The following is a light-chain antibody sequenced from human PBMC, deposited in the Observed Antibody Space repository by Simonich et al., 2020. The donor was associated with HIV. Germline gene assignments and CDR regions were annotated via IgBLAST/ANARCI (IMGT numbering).Light chain of an antibody. CDR2: RNN. V-gene: IGLV1-47*01. Sequence: QSVVTQPLSVSGTPGQRVTISCSGSSSNIGSAYVYWYQQLPGTAPKLLLYRNNQRPSGVPDRFSGSKSGTSASLAISGLQSEDEADYYCAAWDDSLNGWVFGGGTKLTVL. CDR1: SSNIGSAY. J-gene: IGLJ3*02. CDR3: AAWDDSLNGWV.